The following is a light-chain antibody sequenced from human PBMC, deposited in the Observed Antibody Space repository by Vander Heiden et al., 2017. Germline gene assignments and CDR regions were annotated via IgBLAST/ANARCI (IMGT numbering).Light chain of an antibody. CDR1: QSINNY. V-gene: IGKV1-39*01. Sequence: DIQMTQSPSSLSASVGDRVTITCRASQSINNYLNWYQQKPGKAPKLLIYVASTLQSGVPSRFSGSGYGTDFTLTISSRQPEDFATYYCQQSVNIGRWTFGQGTKVEIK. CDR2: VAS. CDR3: QQSVNIGRWT. J-gene: IGKJ1*01.